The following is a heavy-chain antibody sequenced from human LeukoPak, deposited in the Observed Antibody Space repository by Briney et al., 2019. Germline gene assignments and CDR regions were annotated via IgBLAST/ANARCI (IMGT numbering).Heavy chain of an antibody. V-gene: IGHV4-39*01. CDR3: ARQPWHYDSSGPHAFDI. Sequence: SETLSLTCTVSGGSISSSSYYWGWIRQPPGKGLEWIGSIYYSGSTYYNPSLKSRVTISVDTSKNQFSLKLSSVTAADTAVYYCARQPWHYDSSGPHAFDIWGQGTMVTVSS. CDR1: GGSISSSSYY. CDR2: IYYSGST. D-gene: IGHD3-22*01. J-gene: IGHJ3*02.